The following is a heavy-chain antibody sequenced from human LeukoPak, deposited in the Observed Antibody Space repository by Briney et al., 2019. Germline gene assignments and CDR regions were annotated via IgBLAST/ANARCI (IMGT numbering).Heavy chain of an antibody. D-gene: IGHD6-19*01. Sequence: GGSLRLSCAASGFNVNSYYMNWVRQAPGKGLEWVSSISSSSSYIYYADSVKGRFTISRDNAKNSLYLQMNSLRAEDTAVYYCARRIAVAGTVWFDPWGQGTLVTVSS. J-gene: IGHJ5*02. CDR2: ISSSSSYI. CDR1: GFNVNSYY. CDR3: ARRIAVAGTVWFDP. V-gene: IGHV3-21*01.